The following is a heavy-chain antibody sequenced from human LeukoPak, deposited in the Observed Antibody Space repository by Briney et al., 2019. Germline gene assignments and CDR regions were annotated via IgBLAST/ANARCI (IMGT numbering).Heavy chain of an antibody. V-gene: IGHV3-74*01. D-gene: IGHD3-22*01. J-gene: IGHJ4*02. CDR2: INSYGSST. CDR1: GFTFSSYW. CDR3: ARDRYYYDSSGYLFDY. Sequence: VGSLRLSCAASGFTFSSYWMHWGRQAPGKGLVRVSRINSYGSSTSYADSVKGRFTISRDNAKNSLYLQMNSLRAEDTAVYYCARDRYYYDSSGYLFDYWGQGTLVTVSS.